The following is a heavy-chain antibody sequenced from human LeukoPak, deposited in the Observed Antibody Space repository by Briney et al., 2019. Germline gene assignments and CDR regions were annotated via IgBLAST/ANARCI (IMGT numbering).Heavy chain of an antibody. CDR2: IYYSGSA. Sequence: ASETLSLTCAVSGGSISSADFYWSWIRQHPGKGLEWIGFIYYSGSAYYIPSLKSRVSISIDTSKNQFSLTLNSVTAADTAVYYCARGSDFFDYWGQGTLVTVSS. CDR1: GGSISSADFY. CDR3: ARGSDFFDY. J-gene: IGHJ4*02. V-gene: IGHV4-31*11.